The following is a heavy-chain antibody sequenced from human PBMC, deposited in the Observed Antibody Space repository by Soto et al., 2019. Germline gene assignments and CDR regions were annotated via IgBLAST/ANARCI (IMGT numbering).Heavy chain of an antibody. CDR2: INPNSGGT. D-gene: IGHD3-10*01. Sequence: ASVKVSCKASGYTFTGYYMHWVRQAPGQGLEWMGWINPNSGGTNYAQKFQGWVTMTRDTSISTAYMELSRLRSDDTAVYYCARGSRLLWFGESPAGYFDYWGQGTLVTVSS. CDR3: ARGSRLLWFGESPAGYFDY. CDR1: GYTFTGYY. J-gene: IGHJ4*02. V-gene: IGHV1-2*04.